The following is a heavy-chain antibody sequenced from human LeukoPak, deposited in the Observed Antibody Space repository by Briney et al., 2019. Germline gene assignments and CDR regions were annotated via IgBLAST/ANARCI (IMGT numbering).Heavy chain of an antibody. V-gene: IGHV1-18*01. D-gene: IGHD2-21*02. CDR3: ARAAIVVVTAPTDY. CDR1: GYTFTSYV. Sequence: ASVKVSCKASGYTFTSYVISWVRQAPGQGLEWMGWISAYNGNTNYAQKLQGRVTMTTDTSTSTAYMELRSLRSDDTAVYYCARAAIVVVTAPTDYWGQGTLVTVSS. J-gene: IGHJ4*02. CDR2: ISAYNGNT.